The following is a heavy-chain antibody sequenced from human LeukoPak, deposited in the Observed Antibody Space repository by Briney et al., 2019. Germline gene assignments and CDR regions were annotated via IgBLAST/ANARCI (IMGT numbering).Heavy chain of an antibody. CDR1: AGLISSYY. V-gene: IGHV4-4*07. CDR2: IYTSGTT. Sequence: SETLSLTCTVSAGLISSYYWSWIRQPAGKGLEWIGRIYTSGTTNYNPSLKSRLTMSIDTSKNQFSLQLTSVNAADTAVYYCARDFEYWGQGILVTVSS. CDR3: ARDFEY. J-gene: IGHJ4*02.